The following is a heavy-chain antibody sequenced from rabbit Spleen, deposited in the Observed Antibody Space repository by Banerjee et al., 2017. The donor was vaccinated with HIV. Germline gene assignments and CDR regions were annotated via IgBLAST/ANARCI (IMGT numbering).Heavy chain of an antibody. D-gene: IGHD4-2*01. CDR1: GFSFSSVYW. CDR3: ARDGNAGSTPYIYFDF. Sequence: QQQLEESGGGLVKPGASLTLTCTASGFSFSSVYWICWVRQAPGKGLEWIACIYAGSSGSTYYASWAKGRFTISKTSSTTVTLQMTSLTAADTATYFCARDGNAGSTPYIYFDFWGPGTLVTVS. CDR2: IYAGSSGST. V-gene: IGHV1S45*01. J-gene: IGHJ4*01.